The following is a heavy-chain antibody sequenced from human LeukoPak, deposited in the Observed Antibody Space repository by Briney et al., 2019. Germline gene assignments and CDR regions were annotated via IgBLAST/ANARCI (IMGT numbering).Heavy chain of an antibody. CDR3: ARGPGRFLEWLFPNWFDP. CDR1: GFTLSSYS. V-gene: IGHV3-21*01. CDR2: ISSSSSYI. D-gene: IGHD3-3*01. J-gene: IGHJ5*02. Sequence: GGSLRLSCAASGFTLSSYSINWVRQAPGKGLEWVSSISSSSSYIYYSDSVKGRFTVSRDNARNSLYLQMNSLRAEDTAVYYCARGPGRFLEWLFPNWFDPWGQGTLVTVSS.